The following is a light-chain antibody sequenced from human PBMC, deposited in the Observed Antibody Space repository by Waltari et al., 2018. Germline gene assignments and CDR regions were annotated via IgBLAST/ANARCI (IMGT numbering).Light chain of an antibody. Sequence: DIVMTQSPDSLAVSLGERATIDCKSSQSVFYRSDNKNYLAWYQHTPGQPPKLLFYWASTRESGFPDRFSASGSGTDFTLTINNLQAEDVAVYYCQQYYRSRTFGQGTKVEIK. CDR2: WAS. J-gene: IGKJ1*01. V-gene: IGKV4-1*01. CDR1: QSVFYRSDNKNY. CDR3: QQYYRSRT.